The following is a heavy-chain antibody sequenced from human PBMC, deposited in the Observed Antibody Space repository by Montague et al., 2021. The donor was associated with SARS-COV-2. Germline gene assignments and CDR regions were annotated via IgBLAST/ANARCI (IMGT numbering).Heavy chain of an antibody. D-gene: IGHD5-24*01. J-gene: IGHJ6*02. CDR2: INHSGST. Sequence: SETLSLTCAVYGGSFSGYYWSWIRQPPGKGLDWIGEINHSGSTXXXPSXXXRVTISVDTSKNQFSLKLSSVTAADTAVYSCARRGYSYYYYGMDVWGQGTTVTVSS. CDR1: GGSFSGYY. V-gene: IGHV4-34*01. CDR3: ARRGYSYYYYGMDV.